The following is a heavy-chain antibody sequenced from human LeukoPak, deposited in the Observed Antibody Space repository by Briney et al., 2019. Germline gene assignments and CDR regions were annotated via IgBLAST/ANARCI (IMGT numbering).Heavy chain of an antibody. D-gene: IGHD3-10*01. CDR3: ASKLGDDAFDI. Sequence: SETLSLTCTVSGGSISTYHWSWIRQPPGKGLEWIGYISYSGSTNYNPSLRSRVTISLDTSKTHFSLRLNSVTAADTAVYYCASKLGDDAFDIWGQGTMVTVSS. CDR1: GGSISTYH. CDR2: ISYSGST. V-gene: IGHV4-59*08. J-gene: IGHJ3*02.